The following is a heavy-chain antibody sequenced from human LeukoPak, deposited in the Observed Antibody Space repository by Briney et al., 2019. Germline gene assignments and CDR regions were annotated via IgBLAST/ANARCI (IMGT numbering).Heavy chain of an antibody. D-gene: IGHD3-10*01. CDR1: GFTFDDYA. V-gene: IGHV3-43*02. Sequence: SGGSLRLSCAASGFTFDDYAMHWVRQAPGKGLEWVSLISGDGGSTYYADSVKGRFTISRDNSKNSLYLQMDSLRTEDTALYYCAKAPYGSGSYYKDWFDPWGQGTLVTVSS. CDR2: ISGDGGST. J-gene: IGHJ5*02. CDR3: AKAPYGSGSYYKDWFDP.